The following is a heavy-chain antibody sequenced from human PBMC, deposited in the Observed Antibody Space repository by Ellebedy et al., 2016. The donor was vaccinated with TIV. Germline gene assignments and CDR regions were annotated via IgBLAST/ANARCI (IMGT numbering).Heavy chain of an antibody. J-gene: IGHJ5*02. D-gene: IGHD3-3*01. V-gene: IGHV3-48*02. CDR2: ISSSSSTI. CDR3: VGFGVFNL. Sequence: GESLKISCAASGFTFSSYSMNWVRQAPGKGLEWVSYISSSSSTIYYADSVKGRFTISRDNAKNSLYLQMNSLRDEDTAVYYCVGFGVFNLWGQGAPVTVSS. CDR1: GFTFSSYS.